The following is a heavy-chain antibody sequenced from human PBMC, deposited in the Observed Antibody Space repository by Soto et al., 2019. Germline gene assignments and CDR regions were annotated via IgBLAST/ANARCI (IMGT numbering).Heavy chain of an antibody. CDR1: GGSISSYY. CDR2: IYYSGST. J-gene: IGHJ6*03. V-gene: IGHV4-59*01. D-gene: IGHD6-13*01. CDR3: ARLAAAGPTHYYYYYYMDV. Sequence: SETLSLTCTVSGGSISSYYWSWIRQPPGKGLEWIGYIYYSGSTNYNPSLKSQVTISVDTSKNQFSLKLSSVTAADTAVYYCARLAAAGPTHYYYYYYMDVWGKGTTVTVSS.